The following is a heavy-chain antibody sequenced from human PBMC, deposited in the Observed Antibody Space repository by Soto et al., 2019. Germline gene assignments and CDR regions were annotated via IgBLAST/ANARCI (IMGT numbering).Heavy chain of an antibody. V-gene: IGHV3-21*01. CDR3: ARGFFGVVTNFDY. J-gene: IGHJ4*02. D-gene: IGHD3-3*01. CDR1: GFTFSSYS. Sequence: GGSLRLSCAASGFTFSSYSMNWVRQAPGKGLEWVSSISSSSSYIYYADSVKGRFTISRDNAKNSLYLQMNSLRAEDTAVYYRARGFFGVVTNFDYWGQGTLVTVSS. CDR2: ISSSSSYI.